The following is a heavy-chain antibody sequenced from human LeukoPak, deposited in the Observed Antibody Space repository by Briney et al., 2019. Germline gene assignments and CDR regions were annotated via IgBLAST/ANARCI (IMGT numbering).Heavy chain of an antibody. D-gene: IGHD3-22*01. Sequence: GGSLRLSCAASGLTFSSYAMHWVRQAPGKGLEWVAVISYDGSNKYYADSVKGRFTISRDNSKNTLYLQMNSLRAEDTAVYYCARAVPPAGSGYLDHFDYWGQGTLVTVSS. CDR2: ISYDGSNK. V-gene: IGHV3-30-3*01. CDR1: GLTFSSYA. J-gene: IGHJ4*02. CDR3: ARAVPPAGSGYLDHFDY.